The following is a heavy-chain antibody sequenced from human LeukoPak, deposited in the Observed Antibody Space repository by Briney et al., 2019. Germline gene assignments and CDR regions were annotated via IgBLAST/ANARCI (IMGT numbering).Heavy chain of an antibody. CDR1: GFDLTTYA. Sequence: PGGSLRLPCAASGFDLTTYAMTWVRQAPAKGLEWVSSIRFGGGGTYYAHSVKGRFTISRDNSENTLHLQMNNLRVEDTARYFCARCMVLSQGWCNWFDPWGQGTLVSVSS. CDR3: ARCMVLSQGWCNWFDP. J-gene: IGHJ5*02. D-gene: IGHD6-13*01. V-gene: IGHV3-23*01. CDR2: IRFGGGGT.